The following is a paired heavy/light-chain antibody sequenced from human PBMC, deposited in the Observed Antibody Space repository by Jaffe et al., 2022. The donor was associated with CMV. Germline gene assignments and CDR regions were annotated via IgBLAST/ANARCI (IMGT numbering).Light chain of an antibody. V-gene: IGKV1-39*01. CDR3: QQSYSPSYT. CDR2: AAS. J-gene: IGKJ2*01. CDR1: QSISNY. Sequence: DIQMTQSPSSLSASVGDRVTITCRASQSISNYLNWYQQKQGKVPKVLIYAASSLQSGVPSRFSGSGSGTEFTLTISSLQPEDFATYYCQQSYSPSYTFGQGTKLEIK.
Heavy chain of an antibody. J-gene: IGHJ6*02. V-gene: IGHV3-72*01. CDR2: ARNNANSYTT. D-gene: IGHD2-15*01. CDR1: GFTFSDHY. CDR3: ARAHGYCSGGTCYYYAMDV. Sequence: EVQLVESGGGLVQPGGSLRLSCAASGFTFSDHYMDWVRQAPGKGLEWVGRARNNANSYTTEYAASVQGRFTISRDDSKNSLWLQMNSLKTEDTAVYYCARAHGYCSGGTCYYYAMDVWGQGTTVTVSS.